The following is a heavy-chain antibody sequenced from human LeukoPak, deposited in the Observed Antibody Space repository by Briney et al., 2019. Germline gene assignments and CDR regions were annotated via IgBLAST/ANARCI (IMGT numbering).Heavy chain of an antibody. V-gene: IGHV4-34*01. Sequence: SETLSLTCAVYGGSFSGYYWSWIRQPPGKGLEWIGEINHSGSTNYNPSLKSRVTISVDTSKNQFSLKLSSVTVADTAVYYCARVQSFPEYYDILTGHHAFDIWGQGTMVTVSS. CDR2: INHSGST. J-gene: IGHJ3*02. D-gene: IGHD3-9*01. CDR3: ARVQSFPEYYDILTGHHAFDI. CDR1: GGSFSGYY.